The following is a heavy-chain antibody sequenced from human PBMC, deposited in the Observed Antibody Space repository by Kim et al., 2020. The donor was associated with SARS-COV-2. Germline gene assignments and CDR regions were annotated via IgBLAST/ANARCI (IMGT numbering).Heavy chain of an antibody. CDR2: IYSGGST. CDR1: GFTVSSNY. V-gene: IGHV3-66*02. D-gene: IGHD3-9*01. Sequence: GGSLRLSCAASGFTVSSNYMSWVRQAPGKGLEWVSVIYSGGSTYYADSVKGRFTISRDNSKNTLYLQMNSLRAEDTAVYYCTGQYYDILTGILLRWGQGTLVTVSS. J-gene: IGHJ4*02. CDR3: TGQYYDILTGILLR.